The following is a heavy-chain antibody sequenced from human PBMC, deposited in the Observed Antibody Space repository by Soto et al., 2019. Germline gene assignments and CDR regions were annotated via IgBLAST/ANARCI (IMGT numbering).Heavy chain of an antibody. CDR1: GFTFSSYA. CDR2: ISGSGGST. D-gene: IGHD1-26*01. V-gene: IGHV3-23*01. CDR3: AKVGGSYSYYYYYGMDV. Sequence: RRLSCATSGFTFSSYAMIWVRQAPGKGLEWVSAISGSGGSTYYADSVKGRFTISRDNSKNTLYLQMNSLRAEDTAVYYCAKVGGSYSYYYYYGMDVWGQGTTVTVSS. J-gene: IGHJ6*02.